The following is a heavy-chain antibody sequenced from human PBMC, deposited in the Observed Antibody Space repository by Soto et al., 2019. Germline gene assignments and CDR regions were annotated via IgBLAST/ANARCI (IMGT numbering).Heavy chain of an antibody. CDR2: INHSGST. J-gene: IGHJ4*02. V-gene: IGHV4-34*01. D-gene: IGHD3-16*01. Sequence: SETLSLTCAVYGGSFSGYYWSWIRQPPGKGLEWIGEINHSGSTNYNPSLKSRVTISVDTSKNQFSLKLSSVTAADKAVYYCARFGQGDYWGQGTLVTVSS. CDR1: GGSFSGYY. CDR3: ARFGQGDY.